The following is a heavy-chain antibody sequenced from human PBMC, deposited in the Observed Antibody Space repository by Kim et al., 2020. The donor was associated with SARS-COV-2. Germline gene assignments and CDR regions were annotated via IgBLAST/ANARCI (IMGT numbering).Heavy chain of an antibody. CDR3: ARGVPDIYRYYYYGMDV. CDR1: GGSISSYY. Sequence: SETLSLTCAVSGGSISSYYWSWIRQPPGKGLEWIGFIYYTGSTNYNPSLKSRVTMSVDTSKNQFSLNLNSVTAADTAVYFCARGVPDIYRYYYYGMDVWGQGTTVTVSS. CDR2: IYYTGST. V-gene: IGHV4-59*01. J-gene: IGHJ6*02. D-gene: IGHD3-16*02.